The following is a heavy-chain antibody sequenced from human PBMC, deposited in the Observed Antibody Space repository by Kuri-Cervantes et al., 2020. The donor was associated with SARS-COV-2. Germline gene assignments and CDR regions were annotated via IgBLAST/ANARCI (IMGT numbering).Heavy chain of an antibody. CDR1: GFTFSSYA. CDR2: ISGSGGST. CDR3: ARDQAVAVFRSKFVAENGMDV. D-gene: IGHD6-19*01. V-gene: IGHV3-23*01. J-gene: IGHJ6*02. Sequence: GESLKISCAASGFTFSSYAMSWVRQAPGKGLEWVSAISGSGGSTYYADSVKGRFTISRDNAKNTLYLQMNSLRAEDTAVYYCARDQAVAVFRSKFVAENGMDVWGQGTTVTVSS.